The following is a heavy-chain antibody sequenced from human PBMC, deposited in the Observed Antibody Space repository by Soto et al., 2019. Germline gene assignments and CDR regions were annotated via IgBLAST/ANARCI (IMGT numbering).Heavy chain of an antibody. V-gene: IGHV3-23*01. Sequence: GGSLRLSCAASGYTFSSYAMSWVRQASGKGLEWVSVISGSGGVTDYADSVKGRFTISRDNSRNRLYLQMNSLRAEDTAFYYCARDMEGTSTFDHWGQGTPVTVSP. D-gene: IGHD1-7*01. CDR1: GYTFSSYA. CDR2: ISGSGGVT. J-gene: IGHJ4*02. CDR3: ARDMEGTSTFDH.